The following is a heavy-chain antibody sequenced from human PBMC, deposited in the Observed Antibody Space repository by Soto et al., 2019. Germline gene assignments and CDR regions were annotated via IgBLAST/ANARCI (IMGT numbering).Heavy chain of an antibody. CDR2: IYFSGRT. Sequence: PSETLSLTCTVSGDSVSSGDYYWTWIRQPPGKGLEWVGHIYFSGRTNYIPSLESRVTISLDTSKNQFSLKLTSVTAADTAVYYCARVPIDTYMIYWPGPWGQGTLVTVSS. V-gene: IGHV4-61*08. D-gene: IGHD3-16*01. J-gene: IGHJ5*02. CDR3: ARVPIDTYMIYWPGP. CDR1: GDSVSSGDYY.